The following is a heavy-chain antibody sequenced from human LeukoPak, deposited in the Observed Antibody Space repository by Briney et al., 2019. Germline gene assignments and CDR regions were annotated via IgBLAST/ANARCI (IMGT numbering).Heavy chain of an antibody. J-gene: IGHJ6*02. V-gene: IGHV4-4*07. Sequence: SETLSLTCTVSGGSISSYYWSWIRQPAGKGLEWIGRIYTSGSTNYNPSLKGRVTMSVGTSKNQFSLKLSSVTAADTAVYYCARDSPPRDCSSTSCYSVYYYYGMDVWGQGTTVTVSS. D-gene: IGHD2-2*01. CDR2: IYTSGST. CDR1: GGSISSYY. CDR3: ARDSPPRDCSSTSCYSVYYYYGMDV.